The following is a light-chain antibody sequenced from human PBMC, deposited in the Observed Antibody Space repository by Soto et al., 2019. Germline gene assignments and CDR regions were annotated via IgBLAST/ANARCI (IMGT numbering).Light chain of an antibody. CDR3: CSYAGSYV. J-gene: IGLJ1*01. CDR1: SSDVGGYNY. CDR2: DVS. Sequence: VLAPPRPVSRAPGQSVTLSRPWTSSDVGGYNYVSWYQQHPGKAPKLMIYDVSKRPSGVPDRFSGSKSGNTASLTISGLQAEDEADYYCCSYAGSYVFGTGTKVTVL. V-gene: IGLV2-11*01.